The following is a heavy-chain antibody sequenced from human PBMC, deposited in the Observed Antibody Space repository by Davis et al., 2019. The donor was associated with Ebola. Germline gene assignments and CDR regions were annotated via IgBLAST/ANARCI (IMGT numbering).Heavy chain of an antibody. V-gene: IGHV3-73*01. J-gene: IGHJ5*02. CDR3: TRPGLYDFWTLFDP. CDR1: GFAFGNFG. Sequence: GGSLRLSCAASGFAFGNFGLHWVRQASGKGLEWVGRIRSKANSYATAYAASVKGRFTISRDDSKNTAYLQMNSLKTEDTAVYYCTRPGLYDFWTLFDPWGQGTLVTVSS. CDR2: IRSKANSYAT. D-gene: IGHD3-3*01.